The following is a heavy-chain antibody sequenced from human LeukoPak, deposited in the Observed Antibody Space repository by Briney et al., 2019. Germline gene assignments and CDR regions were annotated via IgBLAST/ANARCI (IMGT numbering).Heavy chain of an antibody. J-gene: IGHJ5*02. Sequence: ASAKVSCKASGYTFTGYYMHWVRQAPGQGLEWMGWINPNSGGTNYAQKFQGRVTMTRDTSISTAYMELSRLRSDDTAVYYCARDTWDIVVVVAGFDPWGQGTVDTVSS. CDR3: ARDTWDIVVVVAGFDP. CDR1: GYTFTGYY. D-gene: IGHD2-15*01. V-gene: IGHV1-2*02. CDR2: INPNSGGT.